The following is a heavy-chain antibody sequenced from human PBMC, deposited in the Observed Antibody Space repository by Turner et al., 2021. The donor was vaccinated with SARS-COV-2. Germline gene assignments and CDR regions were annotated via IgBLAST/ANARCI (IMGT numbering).Heavy chain of an antibody. Sequence: EGQRVESGGGWIQPGGSLGLACAASGFTVSGNYMNWVRQAPGKGLEWVSIIYSGGSTYYADSVKGRFTISRDNSKNTLFLQMNSLRAEDTAVYYCARETREARFDPWGQGTLVTVSS. CDR3: ARETREARFDP. V-gene: IGHV3-53*01. J-gene: IGHJ5*02. CDR1: GFTVSGNY. CDR2: IYSGGST. D-gene: IGHD1-26*01.